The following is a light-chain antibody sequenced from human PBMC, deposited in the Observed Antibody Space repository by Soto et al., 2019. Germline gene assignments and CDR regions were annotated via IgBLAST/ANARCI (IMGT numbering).Light chain of an antibody. V-gene: IGKV1-39*01. Sequence: DIQMTQSPSSLSASVGDRVTITCRASQSISSYLNWYQQKPGKAPKLVIYAASSLQSGVPSRFSGSGSGTDFTLTISSLQPEDFATYYCQQSYSTPRLTFGGGTKVEIK. CDR1: QSISSY. CDR3: QQSYSTPRLT. J-gene: IGKJ4*01. CDR2: AAS.